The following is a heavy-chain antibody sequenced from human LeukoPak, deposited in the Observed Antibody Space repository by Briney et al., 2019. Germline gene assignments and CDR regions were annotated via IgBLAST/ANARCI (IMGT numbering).Heavy chain of an antibody. CDR3: ARHTYYYDSSGYYPYYFDY. CDR1: GGSISSYY. Sequence: SETLSLTCTVSGGSISSYYWSWIRQPPGKGLEWIGYIYYSGSTNYNPSLESRVTTSVDTSKNQFSLKLSSVTAADTAVYYCARHTYYYDSSGYYPYYFDYWGQGTLVTVSS. J-gene: IGHJ4*02. V-gene: IGHV4-59*08. D-gene: IGHD3-22*01. CDR2: IYYSGST.